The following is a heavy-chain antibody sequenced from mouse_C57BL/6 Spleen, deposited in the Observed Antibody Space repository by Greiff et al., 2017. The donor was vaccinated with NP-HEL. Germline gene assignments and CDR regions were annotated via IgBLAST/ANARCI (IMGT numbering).Heavy chain of an antibody. J-gene: IGHJ1*03. Sequence: VQLQQSGPELVKPGASVKISCKASGYTFTDYYMNWVKQSHGKSLEWIGDINPNNGGTSYNQKFKGKATLTVDKSSSTAYMELRSLTSEGSAVYYSARPRCLRGYFAVWGTGTTVTVSS. CDR2: INPNNGGT. CDR1: GYTFTDYY. CDR3: ARPRCLRGYFAV. V-gene: IGHV1-26*01.